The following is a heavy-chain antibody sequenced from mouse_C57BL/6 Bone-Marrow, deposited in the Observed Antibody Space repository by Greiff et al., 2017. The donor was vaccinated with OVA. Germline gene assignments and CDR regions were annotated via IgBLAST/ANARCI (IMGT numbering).Heavy chain of an antibody. CDR1: GFNIKDDY. Sequence: VQLQQSGAELVRPGASVKLSCTASGFNIKDDYMHWVKQRPEQGLEWIGWIDPENGDTEYASKVQGKATITADTSSNTAYLQLSSLTSEDTAVYYCTTYDYDWDWYFDVWGTGTTVTVSS. J-gene: IGHJ1*03. CDR3: TTYDYDWDWYFDV. CDR2: IDPENGDT. V-gene: IGHV14-4*01. D-gene: IGHD2-4*01.